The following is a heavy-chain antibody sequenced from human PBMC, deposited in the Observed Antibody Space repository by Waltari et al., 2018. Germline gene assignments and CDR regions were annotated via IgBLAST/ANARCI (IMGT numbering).Heavy chain of an antibody. J-gene: IGHJ5*02. CDR3: AKDGGRVVIEINWFDP. D-gene: IGHD2-21*01. V-gene: IGHV3-23*04. Sequence: EVQLVESGGGLVQPGGSLRLSCAASGFTFSSYAMSWVRQAPGKGLEWVSAISGSGGSTYYADSVKGRFTISRDNSKNTLYLQMNSLRAEDTAVYYCAKDGGRVVIEINWFDPWGQGTLVTVSS. CDR1: GFTFSSYA. CDR2: ISGSGGST.